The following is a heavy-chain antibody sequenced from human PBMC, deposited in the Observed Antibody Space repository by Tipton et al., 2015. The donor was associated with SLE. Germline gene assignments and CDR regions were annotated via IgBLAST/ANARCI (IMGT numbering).Heavy chain of an antibody. CDR1: GFTFSSYG. Sequence: SLRLSCAASGFTFSSYGMSWVRQAPGKGLEWVSAISGSGGSTYYADSVKGRFTISRDNSKNTLYPQMNSLRAEDTAVYYCARDPGYSYGMDVWGQGTMVTVSS. V-gene: IGHV3-23*01. CDR2: ISGSGGST. J-gene: IGHJ6*02. CDR3: ARDPGYSYGMDV.